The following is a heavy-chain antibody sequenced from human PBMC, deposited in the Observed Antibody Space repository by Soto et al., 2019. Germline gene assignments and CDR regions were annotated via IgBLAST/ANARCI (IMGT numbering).Heavy chain of an antibody. CDR3: ARVRQLDGYFYYYMDV. D-gene: IGHD6-6*01. V-gene: IGHV1-18*01. J-gene: IGHJ6*03. Sequence: QVQLLQSGAEVKKPGASVKVSCKASGYTFTNYGITWVRQAPGQGLEWMGWISAYNGDTHYTQRLQGRVTMTTVTSTSTAYMELRGLRSDDTAVYYCARVRQLDGYFYYYMDVWGKGTTDTVYS. CDR2: ISAYNGDT. CDR1: GYTFTNYG.